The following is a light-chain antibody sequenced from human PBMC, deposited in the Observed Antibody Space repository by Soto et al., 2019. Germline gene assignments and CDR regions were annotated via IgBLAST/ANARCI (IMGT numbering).Light chain of an antibody. Sequence: QSALTQPPSASGSPGQSVTICYSGTSSDVGGYNYVSWYQQHPGKAPKLMIYEVSKRPSGVPDRFSGSKSGNTASLTVSGLQAEDEADYYSSSYAGSNNYVFGTGTKLTV. CDR3: SSYAGSNNYV. CDR2: EVS. CDR1: SSDVGGYNY. J-gene: IGLJ1*01. V-gene: IGLV2-8*01.